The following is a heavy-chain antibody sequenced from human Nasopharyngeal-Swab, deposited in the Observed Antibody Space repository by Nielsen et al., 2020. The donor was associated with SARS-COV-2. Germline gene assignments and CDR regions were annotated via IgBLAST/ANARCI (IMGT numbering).Heavy chain of an antibody. CDR2: IWSDGSNK. J-gene: IGHJ4*02. CDR3: ARDGMGGYPLYSFDS. CDR1: GFTFSSHG. D-gene: IGHD1-26*01. Sequence: GASLKISCAASGFTFSSHGMHWVRQAPGKGLEWVAVIWSDGSNKIYTDSVKGRFTFSRDNPKNTLYLQMNSLRAEDTAVYYCARDGMGGYPLYSFDSWGQGTLVTVSS. V-gene: IGHV3-33*01.